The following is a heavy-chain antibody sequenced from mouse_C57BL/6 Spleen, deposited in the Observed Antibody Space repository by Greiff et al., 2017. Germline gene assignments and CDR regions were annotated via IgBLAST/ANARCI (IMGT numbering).Heavy chain of an antibody. CDR3: ARGIYYDYDGFAY. J-gene: IGHJ3*01. CDR2: IDPNSGGT. Sequence: QVQLQQSGAELVKPGASVKLSCKASGYTFTSYWMHWVKQRPGRGLEWIGRIDPNSGGTKYNEKFKSKATLTVDKPSSTAYMQLSSLTSEDSAVYYCARGIYYDYDGFAYWGQGTLVTVSA. V-gene: IGHV1-72*01. CDR1: GYTFTSYW. D-gene: IGHD2-4*01.